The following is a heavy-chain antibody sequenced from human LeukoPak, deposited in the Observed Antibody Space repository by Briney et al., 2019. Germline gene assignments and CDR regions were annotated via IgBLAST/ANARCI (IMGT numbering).Heavy chain of an antibody. CDR1: GYTFTGYY. J-gene: IGHJ3*02. V-gene: IGHV1-2*02. Sequence: ASVKVSCKASGYTFTGYYMHWVRQAPGQGLEWMGWINPNSGGTNYAQKFQGRVTMTRDTSISTAYMELSRLRSDDTAVYYCARDWIGTYDSSGYYVDAFDIWGQGTMVTVSS. CDR3: ARDWIGTYDSSGYYVDAFDI. CDR2: INPNSGGT. D-gene: IGHD3-22*01.